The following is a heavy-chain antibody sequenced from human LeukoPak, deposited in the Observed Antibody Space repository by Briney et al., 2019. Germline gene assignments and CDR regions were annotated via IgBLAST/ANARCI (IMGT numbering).Heavy chain of an antibody. V-gene: IGHV3-23*01. Sequence: GGSLRLSCAAAGFTFSDYIMNWVRQAPGKGLEWVSAVISTGVTTYYADSVKGRFTISTDNSKNTLFLQINRLRAEDTAVYYCAKNGDRGAFCGGGTCYPYYYYYMDVWGKGTTVTISS. CDR2: VISTGVTT. CDR1: GFTFSDYI. CDR3: AKNGDRGAFCGGGTCYPYYYYYMDV. J-gene: IGHJ6*03. D-gene: IGHD2-15*01.